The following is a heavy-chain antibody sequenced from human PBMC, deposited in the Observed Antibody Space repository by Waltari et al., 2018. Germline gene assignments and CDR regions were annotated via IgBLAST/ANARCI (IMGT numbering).Heavy chain of an antibody. J-gene: IGHJ5*02. Sequence: QVQLVQSGAEVKKPGASVQVSCKASGYRFTYYDITWVRQAAGQGLSWLGWMNPNSGNTEYAQKFQGRVSMTRNNSINTAYMELRSLTSDDTAVYYCARGPRTVMPWGQGTLVTVSS. CDR3: ARGPRTVMP. CDR1: GYRFTYYD. V-gene: IGHV1-8*02. D-gene: IGHD1-1*01. CDR2: MNPNSGNT.